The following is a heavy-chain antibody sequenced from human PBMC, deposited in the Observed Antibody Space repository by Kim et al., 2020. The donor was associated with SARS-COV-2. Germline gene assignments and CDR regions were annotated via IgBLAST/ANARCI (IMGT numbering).Heavy chain of an antibody. CDR2: ISSSSSYI. CDR3: ARMVRGEPTSY. D-gene: IGHD3-10*01. Sequence: GGSLRLSCAASGFTLSSYSMNWVRQAPGKGLEWVSSISSSSSYIYYADSVKGRFTISRDNAKNSLYLQMNSLRAEDTAVYYCARMVRGEPTSYWGQGTLVTVSS. J-gene: IGHJ4*02. CDR1: GFTLSSYS. V-gene: IGHV3-21*01.